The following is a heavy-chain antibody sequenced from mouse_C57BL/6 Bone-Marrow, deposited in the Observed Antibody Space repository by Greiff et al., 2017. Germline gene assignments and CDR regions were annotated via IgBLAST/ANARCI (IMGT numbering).Heavy chain of an antibody. CDR2: INSDGGST. CDR1: EYEFPSHD. CDR3: GGGGAMDY. V-gene: IGHV5-2*01. Sequence: EVQLVESGGGLVQPGESLKLSCESNEYEFPSHDMSWVSKTPEKRLELVAAINSDGGSTSYPDTMERRFIISRDNTKKYLYLQMSSLRSADTALYYCGGGGAMDYWGQGTSVTVSS. J-gene: IGHJ4*01.